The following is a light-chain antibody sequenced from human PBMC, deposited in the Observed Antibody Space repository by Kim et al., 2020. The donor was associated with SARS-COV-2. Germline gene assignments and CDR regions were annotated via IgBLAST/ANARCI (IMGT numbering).Light chain of an antibody. CDR3: QQHDTYPFT. J-gene: IGKJ4*01. V-gene: IGKV1-9*01. CDR2: EAS. CDR1: QYITKC. Sequence: QLTQSPSTLSASVGDTVTITCRASQYITKCLAWYQQKPGKAPTLLIYEASTLQSVVPSRFSGSGSGTDFTLIISSLQPDDFATYYCQQHDTYPFTFGGGTKVDIK.